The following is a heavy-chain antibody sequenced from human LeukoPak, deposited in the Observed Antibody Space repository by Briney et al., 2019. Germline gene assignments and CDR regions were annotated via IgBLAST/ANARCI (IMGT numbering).Heavy chain of an antibody. Sequence: SETLSLTCTVSGGSISSGGYYWSWIRQHPGKGLEWIGYIYYSGSTYYNPSLKSRVTISVDTSKNQFSLKLSSVTAADTAVYYCARDPSDYYDSSGSLRAFDIWGQGTMVTVSS. V-gene: IGHV4-31*03. CDR2: IYYSGST. CDR3: ARDPSDYYDSSGSLRAFDI. CDR1: GGSISSGGYY. J-gene: IGHJ3*02. D-gene: IGHD3-22*01.